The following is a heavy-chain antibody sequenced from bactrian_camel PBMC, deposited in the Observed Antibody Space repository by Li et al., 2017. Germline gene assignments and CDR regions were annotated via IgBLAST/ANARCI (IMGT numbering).Heavy chain of an antibody. CDR1: GAMYASSC. CDR3: ASRAITSCRLTSDFRY. J-gene: IGHJ6*01. V-gene: IGHV3S55*01. Sequence: VQLVESGGGSVQAGGSLNVSCVGFGAMYASSCMGWFRQAPGKEREPVASIVRGTGTSFYADSVKGRFTISKDNAKNTLYLQMNDLKPEDTAQYYCASRAITSCRLTSDFRYWGQGTQVTVS. D-gene: IGHD3*01. CDR2: IVRGTGTS.